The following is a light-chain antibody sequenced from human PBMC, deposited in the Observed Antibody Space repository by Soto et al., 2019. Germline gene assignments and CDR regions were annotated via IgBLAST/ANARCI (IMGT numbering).Light chain of an antibody. CDR3: QQYNKWPPYT. J-gene: IGKJ2*01. CDR1: QSVSSN. CDR2: GAS. Sequence: EIVMTQSPANLSVSPGERATLSCRASQSVSSNLARYQQKPGQGPRLLIYGASTRATGIPARFSGSGSGTEFTLTISSLQSEDFAVYYCQQYNKWPPYTFGQGTKVEIK. V-gene: IGKV3-15*01.